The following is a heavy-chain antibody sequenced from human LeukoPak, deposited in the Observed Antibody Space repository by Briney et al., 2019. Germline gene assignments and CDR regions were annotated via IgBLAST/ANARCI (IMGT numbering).Heavy chain of an antibody. CDR1: GFTFGSYA. Sequence: PGGSLRLSCAASGFTFGSYAMSWVRQAPGKGLEWVSAISASGGSTYYADSVKGRFTISRDNSKNTLYLQMNSLRAEDTAVYYCAKDHRAAAGTFDYWGQGTLVTVSS. J-gene: IGHJ4*02. CDR3: AKDHRAAAGTFDY. CDR2: ISASGGST. D-gene: IGHD6-13*01. V-gene: IGHV3-23*01.